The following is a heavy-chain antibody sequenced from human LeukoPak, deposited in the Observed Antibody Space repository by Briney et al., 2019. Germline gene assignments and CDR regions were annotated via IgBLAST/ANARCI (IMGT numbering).Heavy chain of an antibody. CDR2: INAGNGNT. J-gene: IGHJ6*02. CDR1: GYTFTSYA. D-gene: IGHD6-13*01. V-gene: IGHV1-3*01. CDR3: ARDLSSSFGMDV. Sequence: ASVKVSCKASGYTFTSYAMHWVRQAPGQRLEWMGWINAGNGNTKYSQKFQGRVTITRDTSARTAHMELSSLRSEDTAVYYCARDLSSSFGMDVWGQGTTVTVSS.